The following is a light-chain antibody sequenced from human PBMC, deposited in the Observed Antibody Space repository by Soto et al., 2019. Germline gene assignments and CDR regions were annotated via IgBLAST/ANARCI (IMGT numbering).Light chain of an antibody. Sequence: QSALTQPPSVSGSPGQSVTISCTGTSSDVGSYNRVSWYHQPPGTAPKLIIYEVTSRLSGVPNRFSASKSGNTASLTISGFQAEDEADYYCTSYTSSRTWVFGGGTKLPVL. J-gene: IGLJ3*02. CDR2: EVT. CDR3: TSYTSSRTWV. CDR1: SSDVGSYNR. V-gene: IGLV2-18*02.